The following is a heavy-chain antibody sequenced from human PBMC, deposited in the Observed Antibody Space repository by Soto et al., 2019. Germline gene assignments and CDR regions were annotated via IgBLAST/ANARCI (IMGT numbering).Heavy chain of an antibody. CDR3: ARAEGDFWSGYLPKDSYYYGMDV. V-gene: IGHV1-69*13. CDR1: GGTFSSYA. Sequence: SVKVSCKASGGTFSSYAISWVRQAPGQGLAWMGGIIPIFGTANYAQKFQGRVTITADESTSTAYMELSSLRSEDTAVYYCARAEGDFWSGYLPKDSYYYGMDVWG. J-gene: IGHJ6*02. D-gene: IGHD3-3*01. CDR2: IIPIFGTA.